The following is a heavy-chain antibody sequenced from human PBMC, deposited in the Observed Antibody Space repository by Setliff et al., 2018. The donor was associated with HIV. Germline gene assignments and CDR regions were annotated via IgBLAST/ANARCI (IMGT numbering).Heavy chain of an antibody. D-gene: IGHD3-16*01. CDR1: GGSFSSSSYY. V-gene: IGHV4-39*07. J-gene: IGHJ6*03. CDR3: ARGWRGWGRVPDYYYYM. Sequence: PSETLSLTCTVSGGSFSSSSYYWGWIRQPPGKGLEWIGNIYYSGSTYYNPSLRSRVTISKDTSKNQFSLHLTSVTAADTAVYYCARGWRGWGRVPDYYYYM. CDR2: IYYSGST.